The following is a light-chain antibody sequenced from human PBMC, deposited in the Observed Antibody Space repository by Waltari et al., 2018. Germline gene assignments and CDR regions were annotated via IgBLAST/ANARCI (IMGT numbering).Light chain of an antibody. V-gene: IGLV2-14*01. Sequence: QSALTQSASVSGSPGQSITISCTGTSSDFAVFNYVSWYQQHPGKAPQLMIYDVSKRPSGVPKRFSGSKSGNTASLTISGLQAEDEADYYCSSYTSTWVFGGGTKLTVL. CDR3: SSYTSTWV. CDR1: SSDFAVFNY. CDR2: DVS. J-gene: IGLJ3*02.